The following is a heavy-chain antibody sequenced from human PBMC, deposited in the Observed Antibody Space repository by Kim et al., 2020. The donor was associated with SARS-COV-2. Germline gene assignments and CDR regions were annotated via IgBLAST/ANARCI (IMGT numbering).Heavy chain of an antibody. CDR3: ARALDSTGLYH. D-gene: IGHD3-22*01. J-gene: IGHJ5*02. Sequence: SETLSLTCSVSGGSLIGYYWAWIRQTPGKGLEWIGEVTHGGSTNYSPSLKDRVSISVDMSKRQFSLNLASVTAADTAVYFCARALDSTGLYHWGQGTLVTVSS. CDR1: GGSLIGYY. V-gene: IGHV4-34*01. CDR2: VTHGGST.